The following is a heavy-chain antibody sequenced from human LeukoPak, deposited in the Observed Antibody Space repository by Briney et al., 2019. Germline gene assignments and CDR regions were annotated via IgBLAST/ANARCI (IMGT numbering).Heavy chain of an antibody. Sequence: GGSLRLSCAASGFTFSSYGMHWVRQAPGKGLEWVAVIWYDGSNKYYADSVKGRFTISRDNSKNTLYLQMNSLRAEDTAVYYCARDCSSTSCIDYWGQGTLVTVSS. D-gene: IGHD2-2*01. CDR3: ARDCSSTSCIDY. CDR1: GFTFSSYG. V-gene: IGHV3-33*01. CDR2: IWYDGSNK. J-gene: IGHJ4*02.